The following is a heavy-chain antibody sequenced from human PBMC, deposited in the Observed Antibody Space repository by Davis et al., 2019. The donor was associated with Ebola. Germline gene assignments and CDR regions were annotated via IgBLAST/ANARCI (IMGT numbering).Heavy chain of an antibody. CDR1: GYTFTSYG. V-gene: IGHV1-18*01. CDR3: ARSHEWELNWFDP. CDR2: ISAYNGNT. J-gene: IGHJ5*02. Sequence: ASVKVSCKASGYTFTSYGISWVRQAPGQGLEWMGWISAYNGNTNYAQKLQGRVTMTTDTSTRTAYMELRNLRSDDTAVYYCARSHEWELNWFDPWGQGTLVTVSS. D-gene: IGHD1-26*01.